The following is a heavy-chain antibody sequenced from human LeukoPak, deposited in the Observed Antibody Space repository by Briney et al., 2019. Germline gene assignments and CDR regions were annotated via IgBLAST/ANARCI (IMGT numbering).Heavy chain of an antibody. CDR2: IYYSGST. CDR3: ASRGEMATSAFDI. V-gene: IGHV4-30-4*07. CDR1: GGSISSGGYS. J-gene: IGHJ3*02. Sequence: SQTLSLTCAVSGGSISSGGYSWSWIRQPPGKGLEWIGYIYYSGSTYYSPSLKSRVTISLDTSRNQFSLKLSSVTAADTAVYYCASRGEMATSAFDIWGQGTMVTVSS. D-gene: IGHD5-24*01.